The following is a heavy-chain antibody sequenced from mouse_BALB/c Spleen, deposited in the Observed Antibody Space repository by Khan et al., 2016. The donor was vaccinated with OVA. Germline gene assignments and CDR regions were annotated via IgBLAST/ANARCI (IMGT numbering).Heavy chain of an antibody. CDR1: GYTFTDYA. CDR2: ICTSYDDA. Sequence: VQLQESGAERVRPGVSVKISCKGSGYTFTDYAMHRGKQSHAKSLERSGVICTSYDDADSTQRFQGEASMTVTRSSSSASLALAILTSEHSDSDYGGRGGWGAYWGKGTLVTVSA. J-gene: IGHJ3*01. V-gene: IGHV1S137*01. CDR3: GRGGWGAY. D-gene: IGHD1-1*02.